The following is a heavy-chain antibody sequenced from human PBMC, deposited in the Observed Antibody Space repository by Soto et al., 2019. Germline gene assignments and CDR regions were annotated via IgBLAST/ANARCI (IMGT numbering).Heavy chain of an antibody. Sequence: EVVLLQSGGDLVQPGGSLRLSCAASGFTFSDYAMTWVRQAPGKGLEWVSDISDGDGDTHYADSVRGRFVISRDNSKNTLFLEMNSLRAEDAAVYYCAKGRTYFDCWGQGSLVTVSS. CDR1: GFTFSDYA. CDR2: ISDGDGDT. V-gene: IGHV3-23*01. CDR3: AKGRTYFDC. J-gene: IGHJ4*02.